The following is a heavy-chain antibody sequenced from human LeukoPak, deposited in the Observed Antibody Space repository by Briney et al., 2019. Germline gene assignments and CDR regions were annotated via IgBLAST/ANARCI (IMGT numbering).Heavy chain of an antibody. D-gene: IGHD6-19*01. V-gene: IGHV6-1*01. Sequence: SQTHSLTCAISGDSVSSNSAAWNWIRQSPSRGLEWLGRTYYRSKWYNDYAVSVKSRITISPDTSKNQFSLQLNSVTPEDTTVYYCARGGIAVAVYYFDYWGQGTLVTVSS. CDR1: GDSVSSNSAA. CDR3: ARGGIAVAVYYFDY. J-gene: IGHJ4*02. CDR2: TYYRSKWYN.